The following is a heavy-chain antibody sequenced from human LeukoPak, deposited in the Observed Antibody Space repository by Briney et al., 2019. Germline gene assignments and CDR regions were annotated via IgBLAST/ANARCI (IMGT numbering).Heavy chain of an antibody. CDR3: ARKTIFGVVIAPSFDY. CDR2: IYHSGST. V-gene: IGHV4-38-2*02. CDR1: GYSISSGYY. D-gene: IGHD3-3*01. Sequence: SETLSLTCTVSGYSISSGYYWGWIRQPPGKGLEWIGSIYHSGSTYYNPSLKSRVTISVDTSKNQFPLKLSSVTAADTAVYYCARKTIFGVVIAPSFDYWGQGTLVTVSS. J-gene: IGHJ4*02.